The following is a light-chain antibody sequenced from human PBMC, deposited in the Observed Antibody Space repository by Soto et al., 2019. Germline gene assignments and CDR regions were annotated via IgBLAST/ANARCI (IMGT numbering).Light chain of an antibody. J-gene: IGKJ2*01. CDR1: QSVSSN. CDR3: QQCNNWPRT. CDR2: GVS. Sequence: EIVMTQSPATLSVSPGERATLSCRTSQSVSSNLAWYQQKPGQVPRLLIYGVSTRATGIPARFSGSGSGTEFTLTISSLQSEDFAVYYCQQCNNWPRTFGQGTNLEIK. V-gene: IGKV3-15*01.